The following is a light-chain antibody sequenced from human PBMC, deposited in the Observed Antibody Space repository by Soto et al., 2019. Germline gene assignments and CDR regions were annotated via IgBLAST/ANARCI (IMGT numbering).Light chain of an antibody. CDR1: SSDIGVYNY. V-gene: IGLV2-14*01. J-gene: IGLJ2*01. CDR3: TSYRGSGTLEI. Sequence: QSALTQPASVSGSPGQSITISCTGTSSDIGVYNYVSWYQQHPGKAPKLMIYDVTNRPSGISNRFSGSKSGNTASLTISGLQAEDEADYYCTSYRGSGTLEIFGGGTKVTVL. CDR2: DVT.